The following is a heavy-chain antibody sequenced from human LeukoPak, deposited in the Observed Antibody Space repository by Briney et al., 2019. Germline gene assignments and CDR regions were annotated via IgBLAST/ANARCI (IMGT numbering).Heavy chain of an antibody. V-gene: IGHV1-18*01. CDR1: GYTFTSYG. CDR3: AREPTRVGATDY. Sequence: ASVKVSCKASGYTFTSYGISWVRQAPGQGLEWMGWISAYNGKTNYAQKLQGRVTMTTDTSTSTAYMELRSLRSDDTAVYYCAREPTRVGATDYWGQGTLVTVSS. CDR2: ISAYNGKT. D-gene: IGHD1-26*01. J-gene: IGHJ4*02.